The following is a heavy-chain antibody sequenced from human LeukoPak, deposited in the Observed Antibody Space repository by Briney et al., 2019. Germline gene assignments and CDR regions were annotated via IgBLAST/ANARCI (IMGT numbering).Heavy chain of an antibody. CDR3: ARDGSGWYNY. CDR2: ISGNNDNP. CDR1: GYTFTAYY. V-gene: IGHV1-18*04. J-gene: IGHJ4*02. Sequence: ASVKVSCKASGYTFTAYYLHWVRQAPGQGLEWMGWISGNNDNPNYGQKFQGRFTVTTDSSTSTAYMELRNLRFDDTAVYYCARDGSGWYNYWGQGTLVTVSS. D-gene: IGHD6-19*01.